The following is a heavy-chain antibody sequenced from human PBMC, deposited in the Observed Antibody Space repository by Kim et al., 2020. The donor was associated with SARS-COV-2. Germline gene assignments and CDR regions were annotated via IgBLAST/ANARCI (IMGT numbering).Heavy chain of an antibody. CDR2: INHSGST. CDR1: GGSFSGYY. V-gene: IGHV4-34*01. Sequence: SETLSLTCAVYGGSFSGYYWCWIRQPPGKGLEWVGEINHSGSTNYNPSLTSRVTISVDTSKNQFSLKLSSVSAADTAADYCASSGLWPFLDYCGQGTLAT. J-gene: IGHJ4*02. CDR3: ASSGLWPFLDY.